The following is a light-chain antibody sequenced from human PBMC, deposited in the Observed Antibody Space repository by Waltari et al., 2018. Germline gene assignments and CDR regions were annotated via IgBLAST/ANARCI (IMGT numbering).Light chain of an antibody. Sequence: DIQMTQSPSSLSASIGDRVTITCRASQDISDFLAWYRQKTGKVPELLIYSASTLQSGVPSRFSGGGSGTDFTLTISSLQPEDVATYYCQKYNSAPPGVTFGQGTRLEIK. CDR1: QDISDF. V-gene: IGKV1-27*01. J-gene: IGKJ5*01. CDR2: SAS. CDR3: QKYNSAPPGVT.